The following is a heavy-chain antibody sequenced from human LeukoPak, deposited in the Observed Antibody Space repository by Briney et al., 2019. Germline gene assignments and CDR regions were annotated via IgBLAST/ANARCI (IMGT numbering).Heavy chain of an antibody. J-gene: IGHJ6*03. CDR2: VDHTGST. Sequence: SETLSLTCTVSGGSISSYYWSWIRQPPGKGLEWIGYVDHTGSTNFNPSLNGRVSISRDTTNNLFSLRLRSVTAADTAVYFCVRGRVSSSTWYSTYYYYFYMDVWGKGTTVTVSS. CDR3: VRGRVSSSTWYSTYYYYFYMDV. CDR1: GGSISSYY. V-gene: IGHV4-59*01. D-gene: IGHD1-1*01.